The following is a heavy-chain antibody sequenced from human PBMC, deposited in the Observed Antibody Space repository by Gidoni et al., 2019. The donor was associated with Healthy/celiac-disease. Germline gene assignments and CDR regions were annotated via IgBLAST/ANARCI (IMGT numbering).Heavy chain of an antibody. D-gene: IGHD1-20*01. Sequence: EVQLVESGGGLVKPGGSLSLSCDASGFTFSSYSMNWVRQAPGKGLEWVSSISSSSSYIYYAASVKGRFTISRDNAKNSLYLQMNSLRAEDTAVYYCARDVITGKYYFDYWGQGTLVTVSS. CDR1: GFTFSSYS. V-gene: IGHV3-21*01. J-gene: IGHJ4*02. CDR2: ISSSSSYI. CDR3: ARDVITGKYYFDY.